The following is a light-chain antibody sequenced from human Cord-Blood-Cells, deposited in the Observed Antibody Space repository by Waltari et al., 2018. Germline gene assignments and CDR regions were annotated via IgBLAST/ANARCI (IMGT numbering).Light chain of an antibody. Sequence: IVMHQSSDSLAASLGARATINCKSSQSVLYSSNNKNYLAWYQQKPGQPPKLLIYWASTRESGVPDRFSGSGSGTDFTLTISSLQAEDVAVYYCQQYYSTPWTFGQGTKVEIK. CDR2: WAS. CDR1: QSVLYSSNNKNY. V-gene: IGKV4-1*01. J-gene: IGKJ1*01. CDR3: QQYYSTPWT.